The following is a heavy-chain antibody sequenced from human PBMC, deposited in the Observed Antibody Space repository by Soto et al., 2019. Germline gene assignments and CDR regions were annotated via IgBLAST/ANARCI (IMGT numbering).Heavy chain of an antibody. V-gene: IGHV1-2*02. Sequence: ASVKVSCKASGYTFTGYYMHWVRQAPGQGLEWMGWINPNSGGTNYAQTFQGRVTITADESTSTAYMELSSLRSDDTAVYFCARYRHCSGDSCNYYYIMDVWGQGTTVTVS. CDR1: GYTFTGYY. CDR3: ARYRHCSGDSCNYYYIMDV. CDR2: INPNSGGT. D-gene: IGHD2-15*01. J-gene: IGHJ6*02.